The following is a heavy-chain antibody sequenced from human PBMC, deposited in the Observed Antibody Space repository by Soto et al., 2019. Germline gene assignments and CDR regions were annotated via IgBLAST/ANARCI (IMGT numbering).Heavy chain of an antibody. Sequence: GGSLRLSCAASGFTFSNAWMSWVRQAPGKGLEWVGRIKSKTDGGTTDYAAPVKGRFTISRGDSKNTLYLLMNSLKTEDTAVYYCTTVDDFWSAYYGGNSDYWGQGTLVTVSS. CDR1: GFTFSNAW. J-gene: IGHJ4*02. D-gene: IGHD3-3*01. CDR2: IKSKTDGGTT. CDR3: TTVDDFWSAYYGGNSDY. V-gene: IGHV3-15*01.